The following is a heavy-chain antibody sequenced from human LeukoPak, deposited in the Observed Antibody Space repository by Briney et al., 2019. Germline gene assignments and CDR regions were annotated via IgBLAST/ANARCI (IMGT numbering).Heavy chain of an antibody. CDR1: GGSISPFY. J-gene: IGHJ3*02. CDR2: ISYSGST. CDR3: ARGASYYDSSGYYYTDAFDI. V-gene: IGHV4-59*01. D-gene: IGHD3-22*01. Sequence: SETLSLTCTVSGGSISPFYFNWIRQPPGKGLEWIGYISYSGSTNYNPSLKSRVTISVDTSKNQFSLKLSSVTAADTAVYYCARGASYYDSSGYYYTDAFDIWGQGTMVTVSS.